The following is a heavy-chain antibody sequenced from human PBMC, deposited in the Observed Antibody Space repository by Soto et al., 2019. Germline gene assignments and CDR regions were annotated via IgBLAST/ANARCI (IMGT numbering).Heavy chain of an antibody. CDR3: ARGPRCSGTSCPNWLDP. CDR2: VSPNGGAP. Sequence: QVQLVQSGAEVKSPGTSVRVSCTASGNTFTNFDVHWVRQATAQGLEWMGWVSPNGGAPGYAQKLQGRVTMATNSSIGTVFMELTRLTSKDTGVYYCARGPRCSGTSCPNWLDPWGQGTLVTVSS. V-gene: IGHV1-8*01. J-gene: IGHJ5*02. CDR1: GNTFTNFD. D-gene: IGHD2-2*01.